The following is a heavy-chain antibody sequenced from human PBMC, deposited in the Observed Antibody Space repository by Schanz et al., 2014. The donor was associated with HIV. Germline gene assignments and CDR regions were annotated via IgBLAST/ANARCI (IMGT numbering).Heavy chain of an antibody. V-gene: IGHV1-69*01. D-gene: IGHD6-19*01. CDR3: ASGRRSGIGWRMDV. J-gene: IGHJ6*02. CDR1: GGTIRNLG. Sequence: QVQLVQSGAEVKKSGSSVKVSCKASGGTIRNLGITWVRQAPGQGLEWMGVINIMLGKTNYAQKFQGRVSMTADQSTSTAYKEVSSLRSDDTAVYYCASGRRSGIGWRMDVWGQGTTVSVSS. CDR2: INIMLGKT.